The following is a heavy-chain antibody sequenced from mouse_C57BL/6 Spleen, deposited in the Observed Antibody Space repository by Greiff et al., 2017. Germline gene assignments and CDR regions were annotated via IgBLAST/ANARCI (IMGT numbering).Heavy chain of an antibody. CDR1: GFSLTSYG. CDR2: IWSGGST. J-gene: IGHJ3*01. D-gene: IGHD2-1*01. CDR3: ARNGDYGNSWFAY. V-gene: IGHV2-2*01. Sequence: QVQLKESGPGLVQPSQSLSITCTVSGFSLTSYGVHWVRQSPGTGLEWLGVIWSGGSTDYNAAFISRLSISKDNSKSQVFFKMNSLQADDTAIYYCARNGDYGNSWFAYWGQGTLVTVSA.